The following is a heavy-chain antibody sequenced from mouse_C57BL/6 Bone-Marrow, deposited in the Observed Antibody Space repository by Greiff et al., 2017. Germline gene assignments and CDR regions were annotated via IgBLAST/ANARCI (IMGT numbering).Heavy chain of an antibody. Sequence: QVQLKQSGPELVKPGASVKISCKASGYAFSSSWMNWVKQRPGKGLEWIGRIYPGDGDTNYNGKFKGKATLTADKSSSTAYMQLSSLTSEDSAVYFCARWLLPYYFDHWGQGTTLTVSS. V-gene: IGHV1-82*01. CDR3: ARWLLPYYFDH. CDR1: GYAFSSSW. CDR2: IYPGDGDT. D-gene: IGHD2-3*01. J-gene: IGHJ2*01.